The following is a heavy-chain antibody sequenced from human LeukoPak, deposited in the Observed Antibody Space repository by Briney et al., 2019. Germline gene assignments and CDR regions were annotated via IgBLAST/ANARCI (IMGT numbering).Heavy chain of an antibody. V-gene: IGHV4-59*01. CDR1: AGSISSSY. CDR3: ARDSNYPYYFDY. Sequence: SETLSLTCTVSAGSISSSYWSWIRQPPGKGLEWIGYIYYSGSTNYNPSLKSRVTISVDTSKNQFSLKLNSVTAADTAVYYCARDSNYPYYFDYWGQGTVVTVSS. J-gene: IGHJ4*02. CDR2: IYYSGST. D-gene: IGHD4/OR15-4a*01.